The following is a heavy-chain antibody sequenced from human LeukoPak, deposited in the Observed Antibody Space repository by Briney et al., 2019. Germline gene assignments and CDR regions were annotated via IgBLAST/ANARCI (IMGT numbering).Heavy chain of an antibody. V-gene: IGHV3-64D*06. CDR3: VGDGRDGYSIYFHH. CDR2: ISDNGLST. J-gene: IGHJ1*01. D-gene: IGHD5-24*01. CDR1: GFTFSSYP. Sequence: GGSLRLSCSASGFTFSSYPMHWVRQAPGKGLQYVSVISDNGLSTCYADSVKGRFTISRDNSKNTVYLQMSSLRAEDTAVYYCVGDGRDGYSIYFHHWGQGTLVTVSS.